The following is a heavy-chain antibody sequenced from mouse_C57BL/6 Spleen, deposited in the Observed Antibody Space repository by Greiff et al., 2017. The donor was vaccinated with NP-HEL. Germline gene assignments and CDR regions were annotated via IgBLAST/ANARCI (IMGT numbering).Heavy chain of an antibody. D-gene: IGHD2-4*01. CDR2: ISYDGSN. CDR1: GYSITSGYY. CDR3: ARDDYGD. Sequence: VQLKESGPGLVKPSQSLSLTCSVTGYSITSGYYWNWIRQFPGNKLEWMGYISYDGSNNYNPSLKNRISITRDTSKNQFFLKLNSVTTEDTATYYCARDDYGDWGQGTTLTVSS. V-gene: IGHV3-6*01. J-gene: IGHJ2*01.